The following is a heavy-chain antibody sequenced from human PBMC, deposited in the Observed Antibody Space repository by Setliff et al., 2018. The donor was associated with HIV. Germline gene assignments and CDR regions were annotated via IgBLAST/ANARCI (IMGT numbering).Heavy chain of an antibody. V-gene: IGHV4-39*07. D-gene: IGHD2-2*01. Sequence: LSLTCTVSGGSIDSSDYYWGWIRQPPGKGLEWIGSIYYTGNTKYNPSLESRVTFSIDTSENQFSLRLASVTAADTAIYYCARDDSIVLVPAIMRGDGFDFWGQGRMVTVSS. CDR1: GGSIDSSDYY. J-gene: IGHJ3*01. CDR3: ARDDSIVLVPAIMRGDGFDF. CDR2: IYYTGNT.